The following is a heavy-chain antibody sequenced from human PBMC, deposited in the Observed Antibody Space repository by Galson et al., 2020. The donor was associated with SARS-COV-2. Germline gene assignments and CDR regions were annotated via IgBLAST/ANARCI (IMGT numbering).Heavy chain of an antibody. D-gene: IGHD4-4*01. CDR2: ISGSGGST. CDR3: ANILQSEYYFDY. Sequence: GGSLRLSCAASGFTFSSYAMSWVRQAPGKGLEWVSAISGSGGSTYYADSVKGRFTISRDNSKNTLYLQMNSLRAEDTAVYYCANILQSEYYFDYWGQGTLVTVSS. J-gene: IGHJ4*02. CDR1: GFTFSSYA. V-gene: IGHV3-23*01.